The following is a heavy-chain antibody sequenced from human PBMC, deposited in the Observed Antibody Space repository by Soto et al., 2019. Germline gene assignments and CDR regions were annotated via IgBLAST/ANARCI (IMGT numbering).Heavy chain of an antibody. V-gene: IGHV3-30*18. Sequence: QVQLVESGGGVVQPGRSLRLSCAASGFTFSSYGMHWVRQAPGKGLAWVAVISYDGSNKYYADSVKGRFTISRDNSKNTLYLQMNSLRAEDTAVYYCAKDHHVVAATDWFDPWGQGTLVTVSS. D-gene: IGHD2-15*01. J-gene: IGHJ5*02. CDR3: AKDHHVVAATDWFDP. CDR2: ISYDGSNK. CDR1: GFTFSSYG.